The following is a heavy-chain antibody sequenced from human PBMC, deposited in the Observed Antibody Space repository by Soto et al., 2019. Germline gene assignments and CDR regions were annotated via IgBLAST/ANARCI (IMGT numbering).Heavy chain of an antibody. CDR3: ARWVGGSMSDNSGKYDS. J-gene: IGHJ5*01. CDR2: VSNDGIRK. V-gene: IGHV3-30*03. CDR1: GFIFSGSG. D-gene: IGHD3-22*01. Sequence: QVQLVESGGGVVQPGRSLRLTCAASGFIFSGSGMHWVRQAPGKGLEWVALVSNDGIRKYYGDSVKGRFTISRDNAENTLSLQMNRLRAEDTAVYYCARWVGGSMSDNSGKYDSWGQGTLVTVSS.